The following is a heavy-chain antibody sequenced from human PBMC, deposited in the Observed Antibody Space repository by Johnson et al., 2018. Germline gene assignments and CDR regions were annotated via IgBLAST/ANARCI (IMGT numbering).Heavy chain of an antibody. V-gene: IGHV1-3*01. J-gene: IGHJ6*03. Sequence: QVQLVQSGAEVKKPGASVKVSCKTSGYTFGTYAIHWVRQAPGQRLEWMGWINVDNGNTKYSQKFQGRITITRDTSASTAYMGLSSLRSEETAVYYCARDSAVAAPNYYHYMDVWGKGTTVTVSS. CDR2: INVDNGNT. CDR1: GYTFGTYA. D-gene: IGHD6-19*01. CDR3: ARDSAVAAPNYYHYMDV.